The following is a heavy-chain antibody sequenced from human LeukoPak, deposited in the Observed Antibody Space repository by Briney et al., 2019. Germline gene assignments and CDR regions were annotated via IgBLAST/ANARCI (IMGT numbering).Heavy chain of an antibody. CDR1: GGSISSYY. V-gene: IGHV4-4*07. Sequence: SETLSLTCTVSGGSISSYYWSWIRQPAGKGLEWIGRIYTSGSTYYNPSLKSRVTISVDTSKNHFSLKLTSVTAADTAVYYCARAFGVVIYFDYWGQGTLVTVSS. J-gene: IGHJ4*02. CDR3: ARAFGVVIYFDY. D-gene: IGHD3-3*01. CDR2: IYTSGST.